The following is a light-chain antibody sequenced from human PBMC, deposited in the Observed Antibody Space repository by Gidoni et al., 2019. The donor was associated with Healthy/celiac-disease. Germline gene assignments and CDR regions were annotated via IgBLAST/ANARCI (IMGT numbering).Light chain of an antibody. CDR2: DAA. CDR1: QDISNY. Sequence: IQMPKSPSSLSASVGARVTITGQSSQDISNYLNWYQQKPGKAPKLLIYDAANLETGVPSRFSGSVSGTDFTFTISSLQPEDIATYYCQQYDNLPLTFGGGTKVEIK. V-gene: IGKV1-33*01. J-gene: IGKJ4*01. CDR3: QQYDNLPLT.